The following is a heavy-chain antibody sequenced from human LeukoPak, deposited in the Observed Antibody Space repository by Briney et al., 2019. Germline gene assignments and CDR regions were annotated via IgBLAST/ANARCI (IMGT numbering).Heavy chain of an antibody. V-gene: IGHV4-31*03. J-gene: IGHJ4*02. CDR2: IYYSGST. CDR3: ATDSYGRVFDY. Sequence: SETLSLTCTVSGDSISSGGYYWSWIRQHPGKGLEWIGYIYYSGSTYYNPSLKSRVTISVDTSKNQFSLKLSSVTAADTAVYYCATDSYGRVFDYWGQGTLVTVSP. D-gene: IGHD5-18*01. CDR1: GDSISSGGYY.